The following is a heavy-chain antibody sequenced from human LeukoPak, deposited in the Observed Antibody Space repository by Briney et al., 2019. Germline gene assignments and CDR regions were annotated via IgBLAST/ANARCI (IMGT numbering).Heavy chain of an antibody. V-gene: IGHV3-33*01. J-gene: IGHJ4*02. D-gene: IGHD1-1*01. CDR2: IWYDGSKT. CDR1: GFSFSGYG. Sequence: PGRSLGLSCAASGFSFSGYGMHWVRQAPGKGLEWVALIWYDGSKTYYGDSVKGRFTISRDNSKNTLYLQMNTLRAEDTAVYYCARGRGLNGPLSYVDYWGQGTLVTVSS. CDR3: ARGRGLNGPLSYVDY.